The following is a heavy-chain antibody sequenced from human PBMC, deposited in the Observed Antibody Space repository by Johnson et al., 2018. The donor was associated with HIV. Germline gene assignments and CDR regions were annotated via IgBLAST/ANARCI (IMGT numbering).Heavy chain of an antibody. Sequence: QVQLVESGGGFVQPGGSLRLSCAVSGFTFSSYWMHWVRQAPGKGLEWVGFISFDGSNTHYADSVRGRFTISRDNSMNTLYLQMNGLRIESTAIYYCARRMKAVAHHDAFDIWGQGTMVTVSS. J-gene: IGHJ3*02. CDR1: GFTFSSYW. CDR2: ISFDGSNT. D-gene: IGHD6-19*01. CDR3: ARRMKAVAHHDAFDI. V-gene: IGHV3-30*05.